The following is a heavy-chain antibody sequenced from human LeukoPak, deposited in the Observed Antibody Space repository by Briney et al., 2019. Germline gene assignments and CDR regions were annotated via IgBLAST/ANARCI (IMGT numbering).Heavy chain of an antibody. CDR3: ARSGSYYNDLDD. D-gene: IGHD3-10*01. CDR1: GYTFTDYY. J-gene: IGHJ4*02. Sequence: ASVTLSCTASGYTFTDYYIHWVRQAPGQGLEWMGWIKPNSGGTNYAESFQGRFTMTRDTSISTVYMELSRLRAEDTAVYYCARSGSYYNDLDDWGQGTLVTVSS. CDR2: IKPNSGGT. V-gene: IGHV1-2*02.